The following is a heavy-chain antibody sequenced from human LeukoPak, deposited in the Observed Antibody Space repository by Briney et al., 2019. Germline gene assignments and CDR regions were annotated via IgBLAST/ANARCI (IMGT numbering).Heavy chain of an antibody. V-gene: IGHV3-74*01. Sequence: PGASLRLSCAASGFTFGGSWMHWVRQAPGQGLEWVSRISGDRGTTTYADSVKGRFTISRDNAKNTLYLQLISLRADDAAVYYCARGGSPFYWGQGSRVAVSS. CDR3: ARGGSPFY. CDR1: GFTFGGSW. CDR2: ISGDRGTT. D-gene: IGHD3-10*01. J-gene: IGHJ4*02.